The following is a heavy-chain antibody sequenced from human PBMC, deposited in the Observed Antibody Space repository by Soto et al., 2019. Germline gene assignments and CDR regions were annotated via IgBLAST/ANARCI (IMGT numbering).Heavy chain of an antibody. CDR1: GYPFTSYG. J-gene: IGHJ4*01. V-gene: IGHV1-18*01. CDR3: ARDGPIVGATLNDY. Sequence: XSVKGACKASGYPFTSYGISWGRQAPGQGLEWMGWISAYNGNTNYAQKLQGRVTMTTDTSTSTAYMELRSLRSDDTAVYYCARDGPIVGATLNDYWGHGTLVTSPQ. D-gene: IGHD1-26*01. CDR2: ISAYNGNT.